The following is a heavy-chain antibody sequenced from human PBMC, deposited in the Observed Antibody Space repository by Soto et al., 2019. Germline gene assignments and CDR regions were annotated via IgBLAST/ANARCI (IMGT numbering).Heavy chain of an antibody. CDR2: IYYSGST. CDR3: ARGPGYSYGVPLYYYYHYGMDV. D-gene: IGHD5-18*01. Sequence: SETLSLTCTVSGGSISSYYWSWIRQPPGKGLEWIGYIYYSGSTNYNPSLKSRVTISVDTSKNQFSLKLSSVTAADTAVYYCARGPGYSYGVPLYYYYHYGMDVWGQGTTVTVSS. CDR1: GGSISSYY. J-gene: IGHJ6*02. V-gene: IGHV4-59*01.